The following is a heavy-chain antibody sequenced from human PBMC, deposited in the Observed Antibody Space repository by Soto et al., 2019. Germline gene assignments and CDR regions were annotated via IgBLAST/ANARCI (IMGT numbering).Heavy chain of an antibody. V-gene: IGHV4-4*02. CDR2: IYHSGST. Sequence: RSLTCAVSGGSISSSNWWSWVRQPPGKGLEWIGEIYHSGSTNYNPSLKSRVTISVDKSKNQFSLKLSSVTAADTAVYYCASIPITMVRGAIYGMDVWGQGTTVTVSS. CDR3: ASIPITMVRGAIYGMDV. J-gene: IGHJ6*02. CDR1: GGSISSSNW. D-gene: IGHD3-10*01.